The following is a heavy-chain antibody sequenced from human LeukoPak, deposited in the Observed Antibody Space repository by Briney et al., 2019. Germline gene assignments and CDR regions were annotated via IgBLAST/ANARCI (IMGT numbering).Heavy chain of an antibody. CDR2: LNSGGNT. J-gene: IGHJ4*02. Sequence: GGSLRLSCAASGFTVSSNYMTWVRQAPGKGLEWVSSLNSGGNTYYADSVKDRFTISRDNSQNTVYLQMSSLRAEDTAVYYCVRDWGYTGNFEYWGREPRSPSPQ. V-gene: IGHV3-66*01. CDR1: GFTVSSNY. D-gene: IGHD5-12*01. CDR3: VRDWGYTGNFEY.